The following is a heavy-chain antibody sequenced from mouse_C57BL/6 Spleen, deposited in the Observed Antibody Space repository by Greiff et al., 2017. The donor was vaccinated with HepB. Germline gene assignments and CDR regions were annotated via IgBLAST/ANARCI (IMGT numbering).Heavy chain of an antibody. CDR1: GYTFTDYY. V-gene: IGHV1-26*01. D-gene: IGHD2-2*01. CDR3: ARYQGGYRPYYYAMDY. J-gene: IGHJ4*01. Sequence: EVQLQQSGPELVKPGASVKISCKASGYTFTDYYMNWVKQSHGKSLEWIGDINPNNGGTSYNQKFKGKATLTVDKSSSTAYMELRSLTSEDSAVYYCARYQGGYRPYYYAMDYWGQGTSVTVSS. CDR2: INPNNGGT.